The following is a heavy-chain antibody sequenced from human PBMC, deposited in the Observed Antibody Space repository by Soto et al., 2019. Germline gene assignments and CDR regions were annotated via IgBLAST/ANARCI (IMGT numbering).Heavy chain of an antibody. J-gene: IGHJ4*02. CDR2: IYWDDDK. D-gene: IGHD6-19*01. CDR1: GFSLTTSGVG. CDR3: AHVQDGYSRGWPYY. V-gene: IGHV2-5*02. Sequence: QTTLKESGTTLVKPTQTLTLTCTFSGFSLTTSGVGVGWIRQTPGKALEWLALIYWDDDKRYSPSLNTRVSITKDTSKIRVVPTMTNMDPVDTGTYYCAHVQDGYSRGWPYYGCQGTLVTVSS.